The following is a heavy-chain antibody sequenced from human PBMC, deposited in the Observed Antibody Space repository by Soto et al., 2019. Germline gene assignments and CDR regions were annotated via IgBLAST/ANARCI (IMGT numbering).Heavy chain of an antibody. CDR1: GASIINHY. D-gene: IGHD4-17*01. Sequence: QVRLEESGPGLVKPSETLSLTCNVSGASIINHYWSWIRQPPGKALEWVAFVHYSGTTNYNPSLESRDFISVDTSKNQFSLKVSSVNAADTAVYYCARNSDYGSYFDLWGRGTLVTVSS. J-gene: IGHJ2*01. CDR2: VHYSGTT. V-gene: IGHV4-59*11. CDR3: ARNSDYGSYFDL.